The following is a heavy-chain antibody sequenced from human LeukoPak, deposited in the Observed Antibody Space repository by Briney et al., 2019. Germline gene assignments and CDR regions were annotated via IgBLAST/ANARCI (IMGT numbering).Heavy chain of an antibody. CDR3: ARDGRGYCGGDCFLSWFDP. V-gene: IGHV3-7*01. J-gene: IGHJ5*02. D-gene: IGHD2-21*02. CDR2: IKQDGSEK. Sequence: GGALRLSCAASGFTFSSYLMSWVRQAPGKGLGWVAHIKQDGSEKYYVESVKCRVTLSRDNATNAMYLQMSSLRAEDTAVYYCARDGRGYCGGDCFLSWFDPWGQGTLVTVSS. CDR1: GFTFSSYL.